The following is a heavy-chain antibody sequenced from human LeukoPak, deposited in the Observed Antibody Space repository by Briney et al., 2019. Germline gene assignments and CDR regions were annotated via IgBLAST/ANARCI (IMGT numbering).Heavy chain of an antibody. CDR3: ARHNLSIAARLLDY. Sequence: GEALKTSCLSCGYSLTCYRIGWVRQMPAKGLEWVGIIYPGDSANRYSPSFQGQVTISADKSISTAYLQWSSLKASDTAMYYCARHNLSIAARLLDYWGQGTLVTVSS. D-gene: IGHD6-6*01. V-gene: IGHV5-51*01. CDR2: IYPGDSAN. CDR1: GYSLTCYR. J-gene: IGHJ4*02.